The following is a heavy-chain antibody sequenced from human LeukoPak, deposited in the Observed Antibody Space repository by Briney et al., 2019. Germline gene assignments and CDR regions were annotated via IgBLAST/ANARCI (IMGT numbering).Heavy chain of an antibody. CDR3: ARSSIKGYSYGSDYYFDY. CDR1: GFTFSSYA. Sequence: PGGSLRLSCAASGFTFSSYAMHWVRQAPGKGLEWVAVISYDGSNKYYADSMKGRFTISRDNSKNTPYLQMNSLRAEDTAVYYCARSSIKGYSYGSDYYFDYWGQGTLVTVSS. CDR2: ISYDGSNK. V-gene: IGHV3-30*14. J-gene: IGHJ4*02. D-gene: IGHD5-18*01.